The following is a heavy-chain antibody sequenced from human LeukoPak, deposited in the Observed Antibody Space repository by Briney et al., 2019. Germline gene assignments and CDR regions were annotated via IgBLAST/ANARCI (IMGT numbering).Heavy chain of an antibody. D-gene: IGHD5-18*01. CDR2: IYYSGST. Sequence: SETLSLTCTVSGGSVSSGSYYWSRIRQPPGKGLEWIGYIYYSGSTNYNPSLKSRVTISVDTSKNQFSLKLSSVTAADTAVYYCASGYSYGFDYWGQGTLVTVSS. J-gene: IGHJ4*02. CDR3: ASGYSYGFDY. CDR1: GGSVSSGSYY. V-gene: IGHV4-61*01.